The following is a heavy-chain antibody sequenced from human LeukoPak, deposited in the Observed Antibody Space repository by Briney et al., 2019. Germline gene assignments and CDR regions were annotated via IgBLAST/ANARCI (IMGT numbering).Heavy chain of an antibody. CDR2: INPSGGST. CDR1: GYTFTSYY. J-gene: IGHJ4*02. Sequence: ASVNVSCKASGYTFTSYYMHWVRQAPGQGLEWMGIINPSGGSTSYAQKFQGRVTMTRDMSTSTVYMELSSLRSEDTAVYYCARSSSSPAEYDYWGQGTLVTVSS. CDR3: ARSSSSPAEYDY. V-gene: IGHV1-46*01. D-gene: IGHD6-13*01.